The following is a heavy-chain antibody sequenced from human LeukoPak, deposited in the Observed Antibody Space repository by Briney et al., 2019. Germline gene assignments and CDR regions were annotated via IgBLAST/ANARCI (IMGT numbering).Heavy chain of an antibody. J-gene: IGHJ4*02. CDR3: AKEGGRWLQLDYFDY. CDR2: ISGDGGST. V-gene: IGHV3-43*02. CDR1: GFTFDDYA. Sequence: GGSLRLSCAASGFTFDDYAMHWVRQAPGKGLEWVSLISGDGGSTYYADSVKGRFTNSRDNSKNSLYLQMNSLRTEDTALYYCAKEGGRWLQLDYFDYWGQGTLVTVSS. D-gene: IGHD5-24*01.